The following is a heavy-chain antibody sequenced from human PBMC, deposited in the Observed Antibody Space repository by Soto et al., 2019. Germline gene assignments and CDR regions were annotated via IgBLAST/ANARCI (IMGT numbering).Heavy chain of an antibody. Sequence: GGSLRLSCAASGFTFSSYGMPWVRQAPGKGLEWVAVISYDGSNKYYEESVKGRFNISRDNSKKKLYMQMKSMRAEDTAVYYCERDPRLDYWGQGTLVTVSS. V-gene: IGHV3-30-3*01. CDR3: ERDPRLDY. CDR2: ISYDGSNK. CDR1: GFTFSSYG. J-gene: IGHJ4*02.